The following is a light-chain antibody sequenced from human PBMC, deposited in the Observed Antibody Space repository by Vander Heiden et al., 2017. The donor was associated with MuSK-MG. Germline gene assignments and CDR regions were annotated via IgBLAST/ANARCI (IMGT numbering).Light chain of an antibody. CDR3: HGDDSSGQA. V-gene: IGKV4-1*01. Sequence: IVMTQSPDSLAVSLGDRATINCKSSQSVLSPSNNKNYVAWYQHKPGQPPKLLIYWASTRESGVPDRFSGSGSGTDFTLTISSLQAEDVAVYYCHGDDSSGQAFGRGTKVEIK. J-gene: IGKJ1*01. CDR2: WAS. CDR1: QSVLSPSNNKNY.